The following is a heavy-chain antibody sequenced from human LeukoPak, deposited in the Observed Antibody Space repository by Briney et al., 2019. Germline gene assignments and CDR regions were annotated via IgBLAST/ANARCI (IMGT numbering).Heavy chain of an antibody. D-gene: IGHD5-18*01. CDR1: GGSISSYY. CDR3: ARDGQGYSYGYSHRDYFDY. CDR2: IYTSGST. V-gene: IGHV4-4*07. J-gene: IGHJ4*02. Sequence: SSETLSLTCTVSGGSISSYYWSWIRQPAGKGLEWIGRIYTSGSTNYNPSLKSRVTMSVDTSKNQFSLKLSSVTAADTAVYYCARDGQGYSYGYSHRDYFDYWGQGTLVTVSS.